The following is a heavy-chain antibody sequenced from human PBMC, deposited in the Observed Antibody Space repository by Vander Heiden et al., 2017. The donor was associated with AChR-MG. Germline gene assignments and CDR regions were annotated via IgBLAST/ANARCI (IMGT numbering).Heavy chain of an antibody. CDR1: GFTFSNYG. CDR3: AKDDSSNYFYYIDV. V-gene: IGHV3-30*18. D-gene: IGHD2-21*01. Sequence: QVQLVESGGGVVQPGRSLRLSCAASGFTFSNYGMHWVRKAPGKGLECVAFISYDGRSKYYSDSLKGRFTISRDNSKNTLFLQMNSLTPEDTAVYYCAKDDSSNYFYYIDVWGTGTTVTVSS. CDR2: ISYDGRSK. J-gene: IGHJ6*03.